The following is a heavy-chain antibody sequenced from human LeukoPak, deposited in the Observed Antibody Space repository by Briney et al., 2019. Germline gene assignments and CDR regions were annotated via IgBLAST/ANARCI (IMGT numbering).Heavy chain of an antibody. J-gene: IGHJ2*01. CDR3: ARESDYSSTSCYILHWYFDL. Sequence: SQTLSLTCTVSGGSISSGTYYWSWIRQPAGKGLEWIGRIYTSGSTNYNPSLKSRVTISVDTSKNQFSLKLSSVTAADTAVYYCARESDYSSTSCYILHWYFDLWGRGTLVTVSS. CDR1: GGSISSGTYY. D-gene: IGHD2-2*02. CDR2: IYTSGST. V-gene: IGHV4-61*02.